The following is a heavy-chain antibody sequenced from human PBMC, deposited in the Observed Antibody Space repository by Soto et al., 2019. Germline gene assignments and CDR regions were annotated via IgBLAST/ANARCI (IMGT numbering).Heavy chain of an antibody. J-gene: IGHJ5*02. CDR3: VRDGTKTLRDWFDP. D-gene: IGHD1-1*01. CDR2: IYATGTT. Sequence: SETLSLTCTVSGASISGFYWSWIRKSAGKGLEWIGRIYATGTTDYNPSLKSRVMMSVDTSKKQFSLKLRSVTAADTAVHYCVRDGTKTLRDWFDPWGQGISVTVSS. V-gene: IGHV4-4*07. CDR1: GASISGFY.